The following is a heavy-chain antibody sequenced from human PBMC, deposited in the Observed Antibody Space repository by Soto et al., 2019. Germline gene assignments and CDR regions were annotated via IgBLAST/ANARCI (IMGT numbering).Heavy chain of an antibody. Sequence: EVQLLESGGGLVQPGGSRRLSWAASGFTVSDYAMNWVRQSTGKRLEWVSGISGSGGETYYADSVNGRFTISRDNSKNTLYPQMGSLSADDTAVYLCYKGCCSGLSFGWFDPWGQGTLVTVSS. J-gene: IGHJ5*02. D-gene: IGHD3-3*01. CDR1: GFTVSDYA. CDR3: YKGCCSGLSFGWFDP. V-gene: IGHV3-23*01. CDR2: ISGSGGET.